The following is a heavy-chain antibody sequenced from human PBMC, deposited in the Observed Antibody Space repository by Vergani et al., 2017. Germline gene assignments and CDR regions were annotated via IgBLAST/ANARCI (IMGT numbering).Heavy chain of an antibody. CDR2: ISNDGSKK. Sequence: QVQLVESGGGVVQPGRSLRLSCAASGFTFSSYAMHWVRQAPGKGLEWVAVISNDGSKKYYADSVKGRFTISRDNSKNTLDLQMNSLRTQDTAVYYCAKAGSVTSGSLQYNFHMDVWGKGTTVTVS. V-gene: IGHV3-30*04. J-gene: IGHJ6*03. CDR1: GFTFSSYA. D-gene: IGHD3-10*01. CDR3: AKAGSVTSGSLQYNFHMDV.